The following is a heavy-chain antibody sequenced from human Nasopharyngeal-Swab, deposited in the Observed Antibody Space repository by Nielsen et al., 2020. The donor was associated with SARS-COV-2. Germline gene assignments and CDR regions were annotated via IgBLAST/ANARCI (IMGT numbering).Heavy chain of an antibody. J-gene: IGHJ4*02. CDR2: IYDSGST. V-gene: IGHV4-59*01. Sequence: WIRQPPGKGLVWIGYIYDSGSTNYNPSLKSRVTISVDTSKNQFSLKLSSVTAADAAVYYCARDQRGSGWYSWSQGIDYWGQGTLVTVSS. D-gene: IGHD6-19*01. CDR3: ARDQRGSGWYSWSQGIDY.